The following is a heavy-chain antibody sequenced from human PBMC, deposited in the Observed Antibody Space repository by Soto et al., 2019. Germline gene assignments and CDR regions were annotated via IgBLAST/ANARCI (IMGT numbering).Heavy chain of an antibody. CDR1: GCTFRSYG. CDR2: ISSSGSVI. V-gene: IGHV3-48*03. CDR3: TTSGNNFYYYGMDV. D-gene: IGHD6-25*01. Sequence: PVGSLRLSCVASGCTFRSYGMNWVRQAPGKGLEWVSYISSSGSVIKYGDSVKGRFTISRDNAKNSLYLQMNSLRAEDTALYYCTTSGNNFYYYGMDVCGQRTTVTVSS. J-gene: IGHJ6*02.